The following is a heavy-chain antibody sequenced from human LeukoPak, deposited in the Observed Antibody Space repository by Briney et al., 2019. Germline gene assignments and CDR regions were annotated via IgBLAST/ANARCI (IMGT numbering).Heavy chain of an antibody. Sequence: PGGSLRLSCAASGFTFDDYAMHWVRQAPGKGLEWVSGISWNSGSIGYADSVKGRFTISRDNARNSLYLQMNSLRAEDTALYYCAKGLGSGSYDAFDIWGQGTMVTVSS. CDR3: AKGLGSGSYDAFDI. V-gene: IGHV3-9*01. CDR1: GFTFDDYA. J-gene: IGHJ3*02. D-gene: IGHD3-10*02. CDR2: ISWNSGSI.